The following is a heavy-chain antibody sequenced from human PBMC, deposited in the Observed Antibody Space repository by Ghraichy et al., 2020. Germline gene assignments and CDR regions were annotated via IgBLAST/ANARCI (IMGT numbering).Heavy chain of an antibody. CDR2: IDQNGGEK. Sequence: GGSLRLSCAASGFTFSNYWMSWVRQAPGKGLEWVGNIDQNGGEKYYVDSVKGRFTISRDNAKSSLYLQMNSLVDEDTAVYYCAKTIAALYDWGQGTLVTVSS. J-gene: IGHJ4*02. V-gene: IGHV3-7*03. CDR3: AKTIAALYD. D-gene: IGHD6-6*01. CDR1: GFTFSNYW.